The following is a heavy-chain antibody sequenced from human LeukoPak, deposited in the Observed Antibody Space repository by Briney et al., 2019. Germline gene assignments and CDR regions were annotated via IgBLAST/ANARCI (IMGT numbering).Heavy chain of an antibody. CDR1: GFTFSTYS. CDR2: ISSSSKYI. J-gene: IGHJ5*02. CDR3: ARDIRDCVAVTGTCWFDP. V-gene: IGHV3-21*01. Sequence: GGSLRLSFAASGFTFSTYSMNWVRQAPGKGREGVSSISSSSKYIYYADSLKGRFTISRDNSKNSLYLQMNSLRAEDTAVYYCARDIRDCVAVTGTCWFDPWGQGTLVTVSS. D-gene: IGHD6-19*01.